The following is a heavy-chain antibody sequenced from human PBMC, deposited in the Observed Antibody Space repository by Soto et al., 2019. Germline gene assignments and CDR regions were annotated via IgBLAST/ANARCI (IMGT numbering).Heavy chain of an antibody. D-gene: IGHD1-26*01. CDR3: ARGGALYEWMHFDS. CDR1: GGTFTTYG. Sequence: QVHLVQSGAEVKKPGSSVKVSCRASGGTFTTYGFNWVRQAPGQGLEWMGGIIPLFGTTTYAQNFQGRVTITADQSTTTAYMEMSGLTSEDTAVYFCARGGALYEWMHFDSWGQGTLVTVSS. J-gene: IGHJ4*02. CDR2: IIPLFGTT. V-gene: IGHV1-69*01.